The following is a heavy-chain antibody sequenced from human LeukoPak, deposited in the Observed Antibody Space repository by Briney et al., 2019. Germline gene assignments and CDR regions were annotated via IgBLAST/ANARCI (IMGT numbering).Heavy chain of an antibody. D-gene: IGHD4-17*01. CDR1: GGSISSGGYS. J-gene: IGHJ4*02. CDR2: IYHSGST. Sequence: PSETLSLTCAVSGGSISSGGYSWSWVRQPPGKGLEWIGYIYHSGSTYYNPSLKSRATISVDRSKNQFSLKLSSVTAADTAVYYCARVWLGDYYLDYWGQGTLVTVSS. V-gene: IGHV4-30-2*01. CDR3: ARVWLGDYYLDY.